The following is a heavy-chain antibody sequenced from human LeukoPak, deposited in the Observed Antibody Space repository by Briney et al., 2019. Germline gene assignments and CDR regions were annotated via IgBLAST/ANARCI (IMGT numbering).Heavy chain of an antibody. Sequence: PGGSLRLSCAASGFTFSSYGMHWVRQAPGKGLEWVAVISYDGSNKYYADSVKGRFTISRDNSKNTLYLQMNSPRAEDTAVYYCAKGGYFLYYWGQGTLVTVSS. CDR1: GFTFSSYG. J-gene: IGHJ4*02. CDR3: AKGGYFLYY. D-gene: IGHD2/OR15-2a*01. V-gene: IGHV3-30*18. CDR2: ISYDGSNK.